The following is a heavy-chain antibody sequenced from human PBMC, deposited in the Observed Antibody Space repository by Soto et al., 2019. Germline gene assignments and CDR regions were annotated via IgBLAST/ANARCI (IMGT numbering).Heavy chain of an antibody. Sequence: GGSLRLSCAASGFTLSNYWMTWVRQAPGKGLEWVANINKDGRQKNYVDSVKGRFTIARDNGQNSLSLQINSLRVADTAVYYCVRELGLAYWGQGALVTV. CDR3: VRELGLAY. CDR2: INKDGRQK. V-gene: IGHV3-7*03. D-gene: IGHD7-27*01. J-gene: IGHJ4*02. CDR1: GFTLSNYW.